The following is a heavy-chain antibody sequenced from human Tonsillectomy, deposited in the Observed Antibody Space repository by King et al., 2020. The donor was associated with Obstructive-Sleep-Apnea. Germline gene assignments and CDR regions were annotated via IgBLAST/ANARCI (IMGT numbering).Heavy chain of an antibody. CDR3: TRLGQFGELVS. V-gene: IGHV3-13*01. CDR2: IGVAGDT. J-gene: IGHJ5*02. CDR1: GFTFSSFD. D-gene: IGHD3-10*01. Sequence: VQLVESGGGLVQPGGSLRLSCAASGFTFSSFDMHWVRQATGKGLEWVSAIGVAGDTYYPGSVKGRFTISRENAKNSLYLQMNSLTAGDTAVYFCTRLGQFGELVSWGQGTLVTVSS.